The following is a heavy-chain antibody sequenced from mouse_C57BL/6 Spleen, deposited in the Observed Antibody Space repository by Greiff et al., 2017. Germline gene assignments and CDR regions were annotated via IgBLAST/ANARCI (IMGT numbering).Heavy chain of an antibody. V-gene: IGHV1-81*01. J-gene: IGHJ2*01. D-gene: IGHD4-1*01. CDR2: IYPRSGNT. CDR3: ASGWDVRFDY. Sequence: QVQLQQSGAELARPGASVKLSCKASGYTFTSYGISWVKQRTGQGLEWIGEIYPRSGNTYYNEKFKGKATLTAGKASSTAYMELRGVTSEDSAVYFCASGWDVRFDYWGQGTTLTVSA. CDR1: GYTFTSYG.